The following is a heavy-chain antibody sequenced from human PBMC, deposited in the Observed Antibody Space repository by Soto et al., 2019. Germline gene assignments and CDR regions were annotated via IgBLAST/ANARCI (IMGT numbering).Heavy chain of an antibody. D-gene: IGHD3-22*01. CDR2: ISAYNGNT. J-gene: IGHJ4*02. CDR3: ARDYNYDSSGYYYRLFFY. V-gene: IGHV1-18*04. Sequence: ASVKVSCKASGYTFTSYGISWVRQAPGQGLEWMGWISAYNGNTNYAQKLQGRVTMTTDTSTSTAYMELRSLRSDGTAVYYCARDYNYDSSGYYYRLFFYWGQGTLVTVSS. CDR1: GYTFTSYG.